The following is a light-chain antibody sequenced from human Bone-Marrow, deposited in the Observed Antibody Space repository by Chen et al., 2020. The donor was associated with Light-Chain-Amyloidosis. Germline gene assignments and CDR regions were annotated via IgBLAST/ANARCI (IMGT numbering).Light chain of an antibody. Sequence: SYVLTQPSSVSVAPGQTAPIACGGNNIGSTNGHWYQQPPGQAPLLVVYDDSDRPSGIPERLSGSNSGNTATLTISRVEAGDEADYYCQVWDRSSDRPVFGGGTKLTVL. CDR3: QVWDRSSDRPV. CDR1: NIGSTN. J-gene: IGLJ3*02. V-gene: IGLV3-21*02. CDR2: DDS.